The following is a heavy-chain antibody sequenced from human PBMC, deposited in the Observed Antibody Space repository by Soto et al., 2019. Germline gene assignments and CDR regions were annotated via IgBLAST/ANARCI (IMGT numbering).Heavy chain of an antibody. D-gene: IGHD2-8*02. CDR3: ARDAKGLVNAFDT. CDR1: GFIFSSYD. Sequence: EVQLVESGGGLVQPGGSLRLSCAASGFIFSSYDMHWVRQGTGKGLEWVSGISTAGETYYRGSVRGRFTISRENAKNSLYLQMNSLRAEDTAVYYCARDAKGLVNAFDTWGQGTMVTVSS. J-gene: IGHJ3*02. V-gene: IGHV3-13*01. CDR2: ISTAGET.